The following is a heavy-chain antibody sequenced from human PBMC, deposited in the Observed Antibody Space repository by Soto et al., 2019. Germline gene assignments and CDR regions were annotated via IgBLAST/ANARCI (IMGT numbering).Heavy chain of an antibody. CDR2: MNPNSGNT. J-gene: IGHJ4*02. V-gene: IGHV1-8*01. CDR1: GYTFTSYD. Sequence: QVQLVQSGAEVKKPGASVKVSCKASGYTFTSYDINWVRQATGQGLEWMGWMNPNSGNTGYAQKFQGRVTMTRNTSKSTAYMELSRLRSEDTAVYYCARSYRRGGYSGYHPLDYWGQGTLVTVSS. D-gene: IGHD5-12*01. CDR3: ARSYRRGGYSGYHPLDY.